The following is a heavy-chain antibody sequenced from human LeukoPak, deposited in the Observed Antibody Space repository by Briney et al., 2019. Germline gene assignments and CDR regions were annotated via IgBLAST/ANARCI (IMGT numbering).Heavy chain of an antibody. Sequence: SVKVSCKASGGTFSSYAISWVRQAPGQGLEWMGRIIPILGIANYAQKFQGRVTITADKSTSTAYMELSSLRSEDTAVYYCARDQVLRFFGYGMDVWGQGATVTVSS. D-gene: IGHD3-3*01. V-gene: IGHV1-69*04. CDR2: IIPILGIA. J-gene: IGHJ6*02. CDR3: ARDQVLRFFGYGMDV. CDR1: GGTFSSYA.